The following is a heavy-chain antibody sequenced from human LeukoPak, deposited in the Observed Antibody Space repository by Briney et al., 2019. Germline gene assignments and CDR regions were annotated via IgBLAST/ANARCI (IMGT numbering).Heavy chain of an antibody. V-gene: IGHV3-23*01. CDR3: AKRGYNWNDAFDY. D-gene: IGHD1-1*01. CDR2: ISGSGGST. Sequence: GGSLRLSCAASGFTFSSYATSWVRQAPGKGLEWVSGISGSGGSTYYADSVKGRFTISRDNSKNTLYLQMNSLRAEDTAEYYCAKRGYNWNDAFDYWGQGTLVTVSS. J-gene: IGHJ4*02. CDR1: GFTFSSYA.